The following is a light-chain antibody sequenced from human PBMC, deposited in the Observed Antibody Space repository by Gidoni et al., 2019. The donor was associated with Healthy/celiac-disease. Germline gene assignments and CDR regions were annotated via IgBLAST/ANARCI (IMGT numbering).Light chain of an antibody. V-gene: IGKV1-39*01. CDR3: QQSYSTLT. CDR1: QSISSY. J-gene: IGKJ4*01. Sequence: DIQMTQSPSSLSASVGDRVTITCRASQSISSYLNWYQQKPGKAPKLLIYAASRLQSGVPSRFSGSGSGTDFILTISSLQPEDFATYYCQQSYSTLTFGGGTKVEIK. CDR2: AAS.